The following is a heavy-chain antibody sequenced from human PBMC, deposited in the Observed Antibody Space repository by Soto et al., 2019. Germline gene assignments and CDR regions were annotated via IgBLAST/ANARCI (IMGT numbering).Heavy chain of an antibody. Sequence: EVQLVESGGGLVKPGGSLRLSCAASGFTFSNAWMNWVRQAPGKGLEWVGRIKSKTDGGTTDYAATVKGRFTISRDDSNNTLYLQMNSLKTEDTAVYYGRVDPAVNWFDPWGQGSLVTVSS. J-gene: IGHJ5*02. V-gene: IGHV3-15*07. CDR3: RVDPAVNWFDP. CDR1: GFTFSNAW. CDR2: IKSKTDGGTT.